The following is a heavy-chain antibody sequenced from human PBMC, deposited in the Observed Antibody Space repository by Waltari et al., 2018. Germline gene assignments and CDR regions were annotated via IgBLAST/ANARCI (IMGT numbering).Heavy chain of an antibody. D-gene: IGHD2-15*01. Sequence: QVKLQQWGGGLVKPSETLSLTCAVYGGSISGYYYWSWIRQPPGKGLEWIGYIYGNSASTKYNPSLKNRVTISKDTSKNQFSLKLRSVTAADTAVYYCARDADCSGIYCYPTGVESWGQGVLVTVSS. CDR3: ARDADCSGIYCYPTGVES. J-gene: IGHJ4*02. CDR1: GGSISGYY. CDR2: IYGNSAST. V-gene: IGHV4-59*12.